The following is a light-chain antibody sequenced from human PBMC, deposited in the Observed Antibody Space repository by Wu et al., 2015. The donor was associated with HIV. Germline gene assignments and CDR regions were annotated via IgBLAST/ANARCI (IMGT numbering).Light chain of an antibody. V-gene: IGKV1-9*01. CDR2: AAS. CDR3: QQLNSYPLT. Sequence: DIQLTQSPSFLSASVGDRVTINCRASQGISSYLAWYQQKPGKAPKLLIYAASTLQTGVPSRFSGSGSGTDFTLTITSLQSEDFATYYCQQLNSYPLTFGQGTRVEIK. CDR1: QGISSY. J-gene: IGKJ5*01.